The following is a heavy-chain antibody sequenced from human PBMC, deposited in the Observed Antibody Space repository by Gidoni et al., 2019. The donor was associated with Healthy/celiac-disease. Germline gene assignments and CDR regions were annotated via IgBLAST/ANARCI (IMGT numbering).Heavy chain of an antibody. D-gene: IGHD2-2*01. CDR1: GFPLSRYV. Sequence: EVQLVESGGGLVTPGGSLSLSCAASGFPLSRYVMTWVRQAPGKGLEGVSSISSSSSYIYYEGSVKGRVTIARDNAKNSLYLQMNSLRAEDTAVYYWAREGLLGYCSSTSCSDYYYMDVWGKGTTVTVSS. CDR3: AREGLLGYCSSTSCSDYYYMDV. CDR2: ISSSSSYI. J-gene: IGHJ6*03. V-gene: IGHV3-21*01.